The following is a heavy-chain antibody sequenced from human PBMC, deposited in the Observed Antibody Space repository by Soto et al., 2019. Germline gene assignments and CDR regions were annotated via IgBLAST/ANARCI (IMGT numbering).Heavy chain of an antibody. Sequence: GGSLRLSCAACGFTFSSFGMHWVRQAPGKGLEWVSSISGTSTYIYYADSVKGRFTISRDNAKNSPYLQMNSLRAEDTAVYYCARSPSYYYGSGSYDYWGQGTLVTVSS. D-gene: IGHD3-10*01. CDR1: GFTFSSFG. CDR2: ISGTSTYI. V-gene: IGHV3-21*01. J-gene: IGHJ4*02. CDR3: ARSPSYYYGSGSYDY.